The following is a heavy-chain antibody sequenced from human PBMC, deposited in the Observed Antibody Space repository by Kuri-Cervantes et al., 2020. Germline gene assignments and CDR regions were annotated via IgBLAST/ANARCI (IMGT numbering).Heavy chain of an antibody. CDR3: ARDRWNDLYYYGMDV. CDR1: GFTFSSYS. J-gene: IGHJ6*02. CDR2: ISSSSSYI. V-gene: IGHV3-21*01. D-gene: IGHD1-1*01. Sequence: GGSLRLSCAASGFTFSSYSMNWVRQAPGKGLEWVSSISSSSSYIYYADSVKGRFTTSRDNAKNSLYLQMNSLRDEDTAVYYCARDRWNDLYYYGMDVWGQGTTVTVSS.